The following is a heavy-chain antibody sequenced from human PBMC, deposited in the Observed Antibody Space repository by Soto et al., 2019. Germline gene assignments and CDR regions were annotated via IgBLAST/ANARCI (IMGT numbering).Heavy chain of an antibody. CDR1: GGTFSSYT. D-gene: IGHD6-13*01. CDR3: ARAEVIAAAGSRPFDY. Sequence: ASVKLSCKACGGTFSSYTISWVRQAPRQGLEWMGRIIPILGIANYAQKFQGRVTITADKSTSTAYMELSSLRSEDTAVYYCARAEVIAAAGSRPFDYWGQGTLVTVSS. J-gene: IGHJ4*02. CDR2: IIPILGIA. V-gene: IGHV1-69*02.